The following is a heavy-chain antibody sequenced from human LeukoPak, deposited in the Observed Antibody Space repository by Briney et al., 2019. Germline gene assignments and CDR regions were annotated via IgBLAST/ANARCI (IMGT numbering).Heavy chain of an antibody. D-gene: IGHD6-19*01. Sequence: ASVKVSCKASGYSFTDYYMHCVRQAPGQGLEWMGWINPNSRGTNYAQKFQGRVTMTRDTSISTAYMEVSRLRSDDTAVYYCARGAVAEQSEYFQYWGQGTLVTVSS. CDR3: ARGAVAEQSEYFQY. J-gene: IGHJ1*01. CDR2: INPNSRGT. V-gene: IGHV1-2*02. CDR1: GYSFTDYY.